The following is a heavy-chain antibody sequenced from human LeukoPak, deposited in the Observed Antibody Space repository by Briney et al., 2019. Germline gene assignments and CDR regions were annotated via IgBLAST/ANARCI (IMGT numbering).Heavy chain of an antibody. CDR2: INSDASHT. V-gene: IGHV3-74*01. CDR1: GFPFSNYW. CDR3: AITGYGSGLNS. Sequence: PGGSLRLSCAASGFPFSNYWMHWVRQPPGKGLVWVLRINSDASHTNYADSVKGRFTISKDNAKNTLVLQMNSLRAEDTAAYYCAITGYGSGLNSWGQGTLVTVSS. J-gene: IGHJ4*02. D-gene: IGHD3-10*01.